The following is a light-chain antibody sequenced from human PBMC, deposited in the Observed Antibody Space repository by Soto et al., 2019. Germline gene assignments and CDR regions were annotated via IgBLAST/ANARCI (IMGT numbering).Light chain of an antibody. Sequence: QSVLTQPPSASGTPGQRVNISCSGSSSNIGSNYVYWYRQFPGTAPKLLIQRNNQRPSGVPDRFSGSKSGTSASLAISGLQSEDEADYYCAAWDDSLNGRVFGGGTQLTVL. CDR2: RNN. CDR3: AAWDDSLNGRV. V-gene: IGLV1-47*01. CDR1: SSNIGSNY. J-gene: IGLJ3*02.